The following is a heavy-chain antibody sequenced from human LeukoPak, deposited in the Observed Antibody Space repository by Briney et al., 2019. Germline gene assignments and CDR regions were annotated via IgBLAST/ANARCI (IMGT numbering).Heavy chain of an antibody. D-gene: IGHD3-3*01. CDR1: GFTFDDYA. Sequence: GGSLRLSCAASGFTFDDYAMHWVRQAPGKGLEWVSAISGSGGSTYYADSVKGRFTISRDNSKNTLYLQMNSLRAEDTAVYYCAKAPPESYYDFWSGYPTFDYWGQGTLVTVSS. J-gene: IGHJ4*02. V-gene: IGHV3-23*01. CDR3: AKAPPESYYDFWSGYPTFDY. CDR2: ISGSGGST.